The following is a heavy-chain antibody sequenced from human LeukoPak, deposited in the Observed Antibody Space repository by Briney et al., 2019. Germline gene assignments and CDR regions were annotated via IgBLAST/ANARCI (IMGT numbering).Heavy chain of an antibody. V-gene: IGHV3-74*01. CDR1: GFTFSSYW. Sequence: PGGSLRLSCAASGFTFSSYWMNWVRQAPGKGLVWVSRIASDGSSTTYADSVKGRFSISRDNAKNTLYLQMNSLRAEDTAVYYCAKDAIAVADYYFDYWGQGTLVTVSS. D-gene: IGHD6-19*01. J-gene: IGHJ4*02. CDR2: IASDGSST. CDR3: AKDAIAVADYYFDY.